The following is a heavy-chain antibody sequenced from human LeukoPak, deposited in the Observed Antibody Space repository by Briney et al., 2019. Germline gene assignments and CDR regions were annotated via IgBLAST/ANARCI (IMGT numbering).Heavy chain of an antibody. J-gene: IGHJ5*02. CDR3: ARTYYYESSGYYNNWFDP. CDR1: GGTFSSYA. D-gene: IGHD3-22*01. V-gene: IGHV1-69*05. CDR2: IIPIFGTA. Sequence: SVKVSCKASGGTFSSYAISWVRQAPGQGLERMGGIIPIFGTANYAQKFQGRVTITTDESTSTAYMELSSLRSGDTAVYCCARTYYYESSGYYNNWFDPWGQGTLVTVSS.